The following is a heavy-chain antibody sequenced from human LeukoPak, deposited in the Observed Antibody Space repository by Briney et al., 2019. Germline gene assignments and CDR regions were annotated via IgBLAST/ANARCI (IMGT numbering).Heavy chain of an antibody. J-gene: IGHJ4*02. D-gene: IGHD1-26*01. Sequence: PSETLSLTCTVSGGSISSYYWSWIRQPPGKGLEWIGYIYYSGSTNYNPSLKSRVTISVDTSKNQFSLKLSSVTAADTAVYYCARTTSGSSGLFDYWGQGTLVTVSS. CDR3: ARTTSGSSGLFDY. V-gene: IGHV4-59*01. CDR2: IYYSGST. CDR1: GGSISSYY.